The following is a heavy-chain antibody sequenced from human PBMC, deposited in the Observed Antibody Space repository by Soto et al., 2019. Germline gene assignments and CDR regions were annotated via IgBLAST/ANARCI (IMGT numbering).Heavy chain of an antibody. Sequence: QMQLQESGPGLVKPSETLSLTCTVSGGSISSYYWSWIRQPAGKGLEWIGRIYTSGSTNYNPSLKSRVTMAVDTSKNQFALKLSSLTAADTAVYYCARDMKGGSRYYYYGMDVWGQGTTVTVSS. CDR3: ARDMKGGSRYYYYGMDV. D-gene: IGHD3-16*01. J-gene: IGHJ6*02. CDR2: IYTSGST. CDR1: GGSISSYY. V-gene: IGHV4-4*07.